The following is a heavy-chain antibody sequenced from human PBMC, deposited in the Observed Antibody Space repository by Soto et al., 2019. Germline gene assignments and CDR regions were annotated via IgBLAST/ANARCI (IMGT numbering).Heavy chain of an antibody. D-gene: IGHD3-22*01. CDR2: ISAYNGNT. J-gene: IGHJ4*02. CDR1: GYTFTSYG. CDR3: ARVLGRYYDSSGYSDY. V-gene: IGHV1-18*01. Sequence: ASVKVSCEASGYTFTSYGISWVRQAPGQGLEWMGWISAYNGNTNYAQKLQGRVTMTTDTSTSTAYMELRSLRSDDTAVYYCARVLGRYYDSSGYSDYWGQGTLVTVSS.